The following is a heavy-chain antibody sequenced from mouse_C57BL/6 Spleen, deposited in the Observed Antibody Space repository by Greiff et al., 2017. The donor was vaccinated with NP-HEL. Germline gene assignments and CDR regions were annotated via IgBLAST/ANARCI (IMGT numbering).Heavy chain of an antibody. J-gene: IGHJ4*01. CDR1: GYTFTSYG. Sequence: VQLQQSGAELARPGASVKLSCKASGYTFTSYGISWVKQRTGQGLEWIGEIYPRSGSTYYNEKFKGKATLTADKSSSTAYMELRSLTSEDSAVYFCARKDYDAGYYYAMDYWGQGTSVTVSS. V-gene: IGHV1-81*01. CDR2: IYPRSGST. CDR3: ARKDYDAGYYYAMDY. D-gene: IGHD2-4*01.